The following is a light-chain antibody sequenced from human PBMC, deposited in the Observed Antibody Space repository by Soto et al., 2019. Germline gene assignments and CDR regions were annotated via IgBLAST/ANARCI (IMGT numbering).Light chain of an antibody. CDR2: DAS. V-gene: IGKV1-5*01. CDR1: QSISSW. CDR3: QQYSSYLWT. Sequence: DIQMTQSPSTLSASVGDRVTITCRASQSISSWLAWYQQKPGKAPKFLIYDASTLESGVPSRSRGSGYGTEFTLTISSLQPDDFATYYCQQYSSYLWTFGQGTKVEIK. J-gene: IGKJ1*01.